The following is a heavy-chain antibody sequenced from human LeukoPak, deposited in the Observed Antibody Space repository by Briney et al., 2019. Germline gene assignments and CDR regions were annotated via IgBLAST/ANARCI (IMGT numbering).Heavy chain of an antibody. Sequence: SETLSLTCAVYGGSFSGYYWSWIRQPPGKGLEWIGEINHSGSTNYNPSLKSRVTISGDTSKNQFSLKLSSVTAADTAVYFCARGGNFWSGLSGRNWFDPWGQGTLVTVSS. V-gene: IGHV4-34*01. J-gene: IGHJ5*02. CDR3: ARGGNFWSGLSGRNWFDP. CDR1: GGSFSGYY. D-gene: IGHD3-3*01. CDR2: INHSGST.